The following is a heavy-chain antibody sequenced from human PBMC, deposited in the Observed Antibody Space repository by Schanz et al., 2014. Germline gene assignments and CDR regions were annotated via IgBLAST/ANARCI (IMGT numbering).Heavy chain of an antibody. V-gene: IGHV3-30*03. D-gene: IGHD3-10*01. CDR1: GFTFSSYA. CDR3: VSSGSYSSYAF. Sequence: VQLVESGGGVVQPGRSLRLSCAASGFTFSSYAMSWVRQAPGKGLEWVALVSSDGNNDYYTDSVKGRFTISRDNSKNTLYLQMNSLRAEDTAVYHCVSSGSYSSYAFWRQGTLVTVSS. J-gene: IGHJ4*02. CDR2: VSSDGNND.